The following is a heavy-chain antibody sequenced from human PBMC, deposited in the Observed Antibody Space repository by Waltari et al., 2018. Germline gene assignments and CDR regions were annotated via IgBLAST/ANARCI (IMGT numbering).Heavy chain of an antibody. CDR2: ITGDGSRT. CDR1: QFIFNNYA. CDR3: AKDKSYNREAFDF. J-gene: IGHJ3*01. V-gene: IGHV3-23*01. Sequence: EVHLLESGGGLVQPGGSLRLSCKASQFIFNNYAMNWVRQAPGRGLEWVSIITGDGSRTHYADSVRVRFTISRDNSENSLYLQMDNLRVEDTALYFCAKDKSYNREAFDFWGQGTMVSVSS. D-gene: IGHD3-10*01.